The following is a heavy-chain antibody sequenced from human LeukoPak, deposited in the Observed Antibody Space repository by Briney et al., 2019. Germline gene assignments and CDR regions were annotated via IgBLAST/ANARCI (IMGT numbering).Heavy chain of an antibody. CDR3: ARAYPLYYGSGSPQDY. CDR2: ISSSSSYI. J-gene: IGHJ4*02. V-gene: IGHV3-21*01. CDR1: GFTFSSYS. D-gene: IGHD3-10*01. Sequence: KPGGSLRLSCAASGFTFSSYSMNWVRQAPGKGLEWVSSISSSSSYIYYADSVKGRFTISRDNAKNSLYLQMNSLRAEDTAVYYCARAYPLYYGSGSPQDYWGQGTLVTVSS.